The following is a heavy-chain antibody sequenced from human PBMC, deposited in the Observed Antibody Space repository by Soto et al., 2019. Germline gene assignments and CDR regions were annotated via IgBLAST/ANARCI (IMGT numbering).Heavy chain of an antibody. Sequence: EVQLLESGGGLVQPGGSLRLACTASGFSFSSYAMSWVRQAPGKGLEWVSQITGGGYTTNYADSVKGRFTISRDNSKNTLYLQLNSLRADDTAVYYCAHSGDHVYWGQGTLVTVSS. J-gene: IGHJ4*02. D-gene: IGHD4-17*01. CDR1: GFSFSSYA. CDR3: AHSGDHVY. CDR2: ITGGGYTT. V-gene: IGHV3-23*01.